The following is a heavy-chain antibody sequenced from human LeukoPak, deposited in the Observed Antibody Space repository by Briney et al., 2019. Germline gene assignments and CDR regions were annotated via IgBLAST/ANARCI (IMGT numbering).Heavy chain of an antibody. CDR1: SHSLNRYY. D-gene: IGHD2-2*01. V-gene: IGHV4-4*07. Sequence: PSETLSLPCTLSSHSLNRYYWIGLRHPAGKALVWLGCIYTSRTNTHNPSLKRRVNMSVDTSKDQFSLKLSSVTAEDTAVYYCARVLRRHCSSTSCYSPTLMTTEYMDVWGKGTTVTVSS. CDR3: ARVLRRHCSSTSCYSPTLMTTEYMDV. J-gene: IGHJ6*03. CDR2: IYTSRTN.